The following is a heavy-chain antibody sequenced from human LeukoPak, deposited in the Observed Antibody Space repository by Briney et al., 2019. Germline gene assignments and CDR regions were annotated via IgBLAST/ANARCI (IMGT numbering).Heavy chain of an antibody. CDR3: ASRGYGSGSTLGFDY. V-gene: IGHV1-69*01. CDR1: GGTFSSYA. D-gene: IGHD3-10*01. J-gene: IGHJ4*02. Sequence: SVKVSCKASGGTFSSYAISWVRQAPGQGLEWMGGIIPIFGTANYAQKFQGRVTITADESTSTAHMELSSLRSEDTAVYYCASRGYGSGSTLGFDYWGQGTLVTVSS. CDR2: IIPIFGTA.